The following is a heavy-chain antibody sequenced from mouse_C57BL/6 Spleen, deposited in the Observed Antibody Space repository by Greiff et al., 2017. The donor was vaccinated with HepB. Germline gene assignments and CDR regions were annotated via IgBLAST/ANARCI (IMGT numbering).Heavy chain of an antibody. V-gene: IGHV2-2*03. CDR3: ARNGESVLDY. CDR2: IWSGGST. CDR1: GFSLTSYG. J-gene: IGHJ2*01. Sequence: QVQLQESGPGLVQPSPSLSITCTASGFSLTSYGVHWVRQSPGKGLEWLGVIWSGGSTDYNAAFISRLSISKDNSKSQVFFKMNSLQSYDTSIYYYARNGESVLDYWGQGTTLTVSS.